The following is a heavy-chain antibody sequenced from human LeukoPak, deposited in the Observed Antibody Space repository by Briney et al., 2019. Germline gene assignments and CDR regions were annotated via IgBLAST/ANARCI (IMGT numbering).Heavy chain of an antibody. CDR2: INPNNGGT. CDR1: GYIFTGYY. J-gene: IGHJ4*02. Sequence: ASVKVSCKASGYIFTGYYLHWVRQAPGQGLEWMGWINPNNGGTKSAQKFQGRVTMTRDTSISTAYLELSSLRSDDTAIYYCARGAEQQRLAHFDYWGQGTLVTVSS. CDR3: ARGAEQQRLAHFDY. D-gene: IGHD1/OR15-1a*01. V-gene: IGHV1-2*02.